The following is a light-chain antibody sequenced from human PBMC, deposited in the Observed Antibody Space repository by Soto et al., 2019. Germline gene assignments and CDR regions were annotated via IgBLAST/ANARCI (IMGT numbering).Light chain of an antibody. CDR2: GAS. CDR1: QRVSGSY. CDR3: QQYGSSLIT. Sequence: EIVLTQSPGTMSLSPGERATLSCRASQRVSGSYLAWYQHKPGQAPRHLIYGASSRATGIPDRFSGSGSGTDVTLTISRLEPEDLAGYYCQQYGSSLITFGQGTRLEIK. J-gene: IGKJ5*01. V-gene: IGKV3-20*01.